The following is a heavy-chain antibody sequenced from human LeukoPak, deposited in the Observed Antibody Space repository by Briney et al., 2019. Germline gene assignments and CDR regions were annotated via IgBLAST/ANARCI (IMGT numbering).Heavy chain of an antibody. CDR2: ISSSGDST. D-gene: IGHD2-21*01. Sequence: GGSLRLSCAASGFTFSSYAMSWVRQAPAKGLEWVSSISSSGDSTYYADSVKGRFTISRDNSMNRLYLQMNSLRAEDTAIYYCATGAYFADWGQGTLVTVSS. CDR3: ATGAYFAD. CDR1: GFTFSSYA. J-gene: IGHJ4*02. V-gene: IGHV3-23*01.